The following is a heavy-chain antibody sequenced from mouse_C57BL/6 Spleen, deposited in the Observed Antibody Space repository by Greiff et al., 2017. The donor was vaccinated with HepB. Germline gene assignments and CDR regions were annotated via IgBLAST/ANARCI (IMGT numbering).Heavy chain of an antibody. V-gene: IGHV5-9*01. Sequence: DVHLVESGGGLVKPGGSLKLSCAASGFTFSSYTMSWVRQTPEKRLEWVATISGGGGNTYYPDSVKGRFTISRDNAKNTLYLQMSSLRSEDTALYYCARHLTTVVATDWYFDVWGTGTTVTVSS. CDR3: ARHLTTVVATDWYFDV. D-gene: IGHD1-1*01. J-gene: IGHJ1*03. CDR1: GFTFSSYT. CDR2: ISGGGGNT.